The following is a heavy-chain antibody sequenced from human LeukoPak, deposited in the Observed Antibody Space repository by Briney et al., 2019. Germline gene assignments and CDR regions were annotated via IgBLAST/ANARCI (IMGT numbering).Heavy chain of an antibody. D-gene: IGHD3-3*01. CDR1: GGSFSGYY. CDR2: INHSGST. Sequence: SETLSLTCAVFGGSFSGYYWSWIRQPPGKGLEWIGEINHSGSTNYNPSLKSRVTISVDTSKNQFSLKLSSVTAADTAVYYCARSGYYIYYFDYWGQGTLSPSPQ. V-gene: IGHV4-34*01. CDR3: ARSGYYIYYFDY. J-gene: IGHJ4*02.